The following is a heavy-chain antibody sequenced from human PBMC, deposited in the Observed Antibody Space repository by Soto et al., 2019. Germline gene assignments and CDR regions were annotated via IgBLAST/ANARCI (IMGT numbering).Heavy chain of an antibody. V-gene: IGHV3-49*03. J-gene: IGHJ3*02. CDR1: GFTFGDYA. Sequence: SLRLSCTASGFTFGDYAMSWFRQAPGKGLEWVGFIRSKAYGGTTEYAASVKGRFTISRDDSKSIAYLQMNSLKTEDTAVYYCTRGGNVDIVATIDDAFDIWGQGTMVTVSS. CDR2: IRSKAYGGTT. D-gene: IGHD5-12*01. CDR3: TRGGNVDIVATIDDAFDI.